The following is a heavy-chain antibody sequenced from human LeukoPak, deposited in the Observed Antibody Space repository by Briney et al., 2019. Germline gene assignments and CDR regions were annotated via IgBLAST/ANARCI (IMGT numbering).Heavy chain of an antibody. CDR1: GFTFSSYS. J-gene: IGHJ4*02. CDR2: ISSSSDTR. CDR3: ARDREYQLQPFDY. V-gene: IGHV3-48*02. D-gene: IGHD2-2*01. Sequence: PGGSLRLSCAAAGFTFSSYSMNWVSQPLGRGLEWISYISSSSDTRYYADSVQGRFTISRDNAKNSLYLQMNSLRDDDTAVYYCARDREYQLQPFDYWGQGTLVTVSS.